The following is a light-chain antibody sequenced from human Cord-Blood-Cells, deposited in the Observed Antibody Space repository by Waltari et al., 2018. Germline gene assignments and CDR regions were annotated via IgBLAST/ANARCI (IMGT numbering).Light chain of an antibody. CDR1: QDISNY. CDR3: QQYDNLPLT. CDR2: DAS. Sequence: DIQMTQSPSYLSASVGDRVTITCQESQDISNYLNWYQQKPGKAPKLLIYDASNLETGVPSRFSGSGSETDFTFNISSLQPEDIATYYCQQYDNLPLTFGGGTKVEIK. J-gene: IGKJ4*01. V-gene: IGKV1-33*01.